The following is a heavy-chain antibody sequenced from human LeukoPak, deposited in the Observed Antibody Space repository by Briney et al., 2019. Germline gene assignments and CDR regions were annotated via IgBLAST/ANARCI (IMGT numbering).Heavy chain of an antibody. CDR1: GGSISSYY. Sequence: SETLSLTCTVSGGSISSYYWSWIRQPPGKGLEWIGYIYYSGSTNYNPSLKSRVTISVDTSKNQFSPKLSSVTAADTAVYYCASAAAPSSGWYRAPYYYYMDVWGKGTTVTVSS. CDR2: IYYSGST. J-gene: IGHJ6*03. D-gene: IGHD6-19*01. CDR3: ASAAAPSSGWYRAPYYYYMDV. V-gene: IGHV4-59*01.